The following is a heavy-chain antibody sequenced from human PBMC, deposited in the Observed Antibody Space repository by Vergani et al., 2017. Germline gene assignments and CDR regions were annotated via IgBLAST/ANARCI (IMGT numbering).Heavy chain of an antibody. V-gene: IGHV3-23*01. Sequence: EVQLLESGGGLVQPGGSLRLSCAASGFTFSSYAMSWVRQAPGKGLEWVSAISGSGGSTYYSDSVKGRFTISRDNSKNTLYLQMNSLRAEDTAVYYCAKVIILDTLIGPNWFDPWGQGTLVTVSS. J-gene: IGHJ5*02. CDR2: ISGSGGST. CDR1: GFTFSSYA. D-gene: IGHD2-15*01. CDR3: AKVIILDTLIGPNWFDP.